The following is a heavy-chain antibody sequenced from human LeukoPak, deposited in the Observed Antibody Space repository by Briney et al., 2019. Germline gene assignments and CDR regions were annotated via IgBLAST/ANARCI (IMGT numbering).Heavy chain of an antibody. V-gene: IGHV3-33*01. Sequence: GGSLRRSCAASGFTFSSYGMHWVRQAPGKGLEWVAVIWYDGSNKYYADSVKGRFTISRDNSKNTLYLQMNSLRAEDTAVYYCARDLWCGADCYGTFDIWGQGTMVSVSS. J-gene: IGHJ3*02. D-gene: IGHD2-21*02. CDR1: GFTFSSYG. CDR2: IWYDGSNK. CDR3: ARDLWCGADCYGTFDI.